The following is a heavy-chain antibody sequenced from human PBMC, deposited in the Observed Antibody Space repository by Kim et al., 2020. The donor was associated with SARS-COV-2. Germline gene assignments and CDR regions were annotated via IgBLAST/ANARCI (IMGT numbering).Heavy chain of an antibody. D-gene: IGHD3-22*01. Sequence: GGSLRLSCAASGFMFTDYWMSWVRQAPGKGLEWVAIIKRDGSEKHYVDSVRGRFTISRDNTERSVFLQMNSLRAEDTAVYYCVRDVPYYYDKKSDFGLDVWARGPRSPSP. CDR2: IKRDGSEK. V-gene: IGHV3-7*03. J-gene: IGHJ6*02. CDR1: GFMFTDYW. CDR3: VRDVPYYYDKKSDFGLDV.